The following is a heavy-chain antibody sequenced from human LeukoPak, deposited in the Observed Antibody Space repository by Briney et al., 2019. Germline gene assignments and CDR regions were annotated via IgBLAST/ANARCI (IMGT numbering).Heavy chain of an antibody. CDR1: GFTFGTYA. CDR3: ARGYDSSGYYYFDY. V-gene: IGHV3-23*01. Sequence: GGSLRLSCAASGFTFGTYAMSWVRQAPGKGLEWISAISGSGGSTYYADSVKGRFTISRDNSKNTLYLQMNSLRAEDTAVYYCARGYDSSGYYYFDYWGQGTLVTVSS. J-gene: IGHJ4*02. D-gene: IGHD3-22*01. CDR2: ISGSGGST.